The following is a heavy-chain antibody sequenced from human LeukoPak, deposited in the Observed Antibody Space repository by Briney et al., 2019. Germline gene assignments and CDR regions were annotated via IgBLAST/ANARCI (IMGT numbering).Heavy chain of an antibody. Sequence: PGGSLRLSCAASGFTFSSYAMSWVRQAPGKGLEWVANIRQDGSEKYYVDSVKGRFTISRDNAKNSLFLQMNSLRAEDTAVYYCAREAGSGTYRGKYYYYYMDVWGKGTTVTVSS. J-gene: IGHJ6*03. D-gene: IGHD3-10*01. CDR1: GFTFSSYA. CDR3: AREAGSGTYRGKYYYYYMDV. V-gene: IGHV3-7*01. CDR2: IRQDGSEK.